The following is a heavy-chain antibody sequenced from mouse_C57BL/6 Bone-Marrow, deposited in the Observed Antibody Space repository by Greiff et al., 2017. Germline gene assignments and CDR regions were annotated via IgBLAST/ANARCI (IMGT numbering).Heavy chain of an antibody. Sequence: SGAELVRPGASVKLSCTASGFNIKDDYMHWVKQRPEQGLEWIGWIDPENGDTEYASKFQGKATITADTSSNTAYLQLSSLTSEDTAVYYCTTIYYYGSSPLDYWGQGTTLTVSS. V-gene: IGHV14-4*01. J-gene: IGHJ2*01. CDR2: IDPENGDT. CDR3: TTIYYYGSSPLDY. CDR1: GFNIKDDY. D-gene: IGHD1-1*01.